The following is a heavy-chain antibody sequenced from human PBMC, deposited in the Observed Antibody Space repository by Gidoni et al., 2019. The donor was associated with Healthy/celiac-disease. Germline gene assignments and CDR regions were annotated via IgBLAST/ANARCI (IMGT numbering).Heavy chain of an antibody. J-gene: IGHJ6*02. D-gene: IGHD5-12*01. Sequence: QIQLVQSGAEVKKAVASVKVSCKASGRTFSRYAINWVRKAPGPGLEWMGGISPIFVTANYAQKFQGRVTITADESTSTAYMELSSLRSAATAVSYCATSGYDFPWLRLTTYYYYGMDVWGQGTPVTVSS. CDR2: ISPIFVTA. CDR3: ATSGYDFPWLRLTTYYYYGMDV. CDR1: GRTFSRYA. V-gene: IGHV1-69*12.